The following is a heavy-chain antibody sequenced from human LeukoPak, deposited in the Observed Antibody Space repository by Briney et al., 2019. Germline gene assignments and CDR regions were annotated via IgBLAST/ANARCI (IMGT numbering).Heavy chain of an antibody. J-gene: IGHJ6*03. CDR3: ARVIVPDYYMDV. CDR2: IYTSGST. V-gene: IGHV4-61*02. D-gene: IGHD3-16*02. CDR1: GGSISSSSYY. Sequence: SETLSLTCTVSGGSISSSSYYWSWVRQPAGKGLEWIGRIYTSGSTNYNPSLKSRVTMSVDTSKNQFSLKLSSVTAADTAVYYCARVIVPDYYMDVWGKGTTVTVSS.